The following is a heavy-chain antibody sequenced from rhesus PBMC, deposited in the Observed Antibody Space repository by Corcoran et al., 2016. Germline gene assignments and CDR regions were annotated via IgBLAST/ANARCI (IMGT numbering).Heavy chain of an antibody. CDR2: ISGSRATT. CDR1: GGSFSGYY. D-gene: IGHD3-9*01. V-gene: IGHV4-165*01. CDR3: ARGGYEDDYGYYYTAGLDS. Sequence: QVQLQESGPGVVKPSETLSLTCAVSGGSFSGYYWGWIRQPPGKGLEWLGHISGSRATTHSTPPLKSRVSISPDTSKNQLSLKLSSVTAADTAVYYCARGGYEDDYGYYYTAGLDSWGQGVVVTVSS. J-gene: IGHJ6*01.